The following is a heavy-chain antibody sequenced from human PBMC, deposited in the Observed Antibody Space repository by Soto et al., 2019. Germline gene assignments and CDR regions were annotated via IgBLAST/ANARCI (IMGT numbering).Heavy chain of an antibody. CDR3: ARSDRLGGPLG. J-gene: IGHJ4*02. D-gene: IGHD3-3*01. V-gene: IGHV1-18*04. CDR2: ISAYNGNT. Sequence: ASVKVSCKASGYTFTSYGISGVRQAPGQGLEWMGWISAYNGNTNYAQKLQGRVTMTTDTSTSTAYMELRSLRSDDKAVYYCARSDRLGGPLGWGQGTLVTVSS. CDR1: GYTFTSYG.